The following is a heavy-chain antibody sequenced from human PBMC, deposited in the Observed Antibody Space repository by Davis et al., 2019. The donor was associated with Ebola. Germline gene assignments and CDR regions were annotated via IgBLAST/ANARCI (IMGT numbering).Heavy chain of an antibody. CDR3: ARRAPGRWTWNS. Sequence: SETLSLTCTVSGGSISTHYWSWIRQPPGKGLEWIGYIYYSGSTNYNPSLKSRVTISVDTSKNQFSLKLSSVTAADTAVYFCARRAPGRWTWNSWGQGTLVTVSS. J-gene: IGHJ4*02. CDR1: GGSISTHY. CDR2: IYYSGST. V-gene: IGHV4-59*08. D-gene: IGHD3/OR15-3a*01.